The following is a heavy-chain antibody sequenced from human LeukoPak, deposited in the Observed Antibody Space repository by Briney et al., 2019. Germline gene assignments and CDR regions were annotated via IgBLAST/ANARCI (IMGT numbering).Heavy chain of an antibody. CDR3: ARDYYDSSGYYPHNWFDP. J-gene: IGHJ5*02. Sequence: GGSLRLSCAASGFTFSSYSMNWVRQAPGKGLEWVSSISSSSSYIYYADSVKGRFTISRDNAKNSLYLQMNSLRAEDTAVYYCARDYYDSSGYYPHNWFDPWGQEPWSPSPQ. V-gene: IGHV3-21*01. CDR2: ISSSSSYI. D-gene: IGHD3-22*01. CDR1: GFTFSSYS.